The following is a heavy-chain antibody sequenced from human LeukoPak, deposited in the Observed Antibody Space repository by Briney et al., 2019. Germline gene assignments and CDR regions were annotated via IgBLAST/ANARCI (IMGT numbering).Heavy chain of an antibody. V-gene: IGHV3-48*01. D-gene: IGHD3-22*01. Sequence: SGGSLRLSCAASGFTFSSYSMNWVRQAPGKGLEWVSYISSSSSTIYYADSVKGRFTISRDNAKNSLYLQMNSLRAEDTAVYYCAREGSSGYYPRYFDYWGQGTLVTVSS. CDR2: ISSSSSTI. CDR1: GFTFSSYS. CDR3: AREGSSGYYPRYFDY. J-gene: IGHJ4*02.